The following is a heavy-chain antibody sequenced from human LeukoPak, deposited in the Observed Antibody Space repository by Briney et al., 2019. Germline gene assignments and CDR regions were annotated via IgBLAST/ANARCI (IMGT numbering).Heavy chain of an antibody. V-gene: IGHV3-48*03. CDR2: ISTGGSTI. CDR3: ARVRGFYASGSYLDY. Sequence: PGGSLRLSCAASEFTFSSYEMNWVRQAPGKGLEWVSYISTGGSTIYYADSVKGRFTVSRDNAKNSLYLQMYSLRDEDTAVYYCARVRGFYASGSYLDYWGQGALVTVSS. D-gene: IGHD3-10*01. J-gene: IGHJ4*02. CDR1: EFTFSSYE.